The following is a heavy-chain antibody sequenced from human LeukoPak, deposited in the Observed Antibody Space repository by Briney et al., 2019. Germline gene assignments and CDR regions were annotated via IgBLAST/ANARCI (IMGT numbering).Heavy chain of an antibody. CDR2: TRNKANSYTT. CDR3: ARLRHAVGATRDDAFDI. V-gene: IGHV3-72*01. Sequence: PGGSLRLSCAASGFTFSDHYMDWVRQAPGKGLEWVGRTRNKANSYTTEYAASVKGRFTISRDDSKNSLYLQMNSLKTEDTAVYYCARLRHAVGATRDDAFDIWGQGTMVTVSS. J-gene: IGHJ3*02. CDR1: GFTFSDHY. D-gene: IGHD1-26*01.